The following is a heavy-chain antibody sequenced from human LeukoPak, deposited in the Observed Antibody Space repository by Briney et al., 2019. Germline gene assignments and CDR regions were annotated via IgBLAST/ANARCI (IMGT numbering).Heavy chain of an antibody. Sequence: GGSLRLSCDASGFNFGDYYLSWIRQAPGKGLMWISSISTSGSDTSYADSVKGRFTISRDNARSSMYLHMRSLRVDDTAVYYCARGIVHHPLFDNWGQGSLVTVS. CDR1: GFNFGDYY. CDR2: ISTSGSDT. D-gene: IGHD3-22*01. CDR3: ARGIVHHPLFDN. J-gene: IGHJ4*02. V-gene: IGHV3-11*01.